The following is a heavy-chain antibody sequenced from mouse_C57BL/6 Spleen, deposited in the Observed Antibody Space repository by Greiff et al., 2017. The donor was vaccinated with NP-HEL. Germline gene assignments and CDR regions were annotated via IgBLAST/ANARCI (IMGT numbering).Heavy chain of an antibody. CDR3: ARDRGPDYFDY. J-gene: IGHJ2*01. CDR1: GFTFSSYA. CDR2: ISDGGSYT. V-gene: IGHV5-4*01. D-gene: IGHD3-3*01. Sequence: DVQLVESGGGLVKPGGSLKLSCAASGFTFSSYAMSWVRQTPEKRLEWVATISDGGSYTYYPDNVKGRFTISRDNAKNNLYLQMSHLKSEDTAMYYCARDRGPDYFDYWGQGTTLTVSS.